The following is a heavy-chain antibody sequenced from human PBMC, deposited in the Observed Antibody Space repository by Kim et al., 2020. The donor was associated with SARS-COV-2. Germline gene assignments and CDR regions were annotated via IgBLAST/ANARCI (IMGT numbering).Heavy chain of an antibody. J-gene: IGHJ3*02. V-gene: IGHV4-30-2*04. CDR2: SN. Sequence: SNYSNPALKSRVTISVETSKNQCSRRLSSGTAADTAVYYCARGPSGAFDIWGQGTMVTVSS. CDR3: ARGPSGAFDI. D-gene: IGHD3-10*01.